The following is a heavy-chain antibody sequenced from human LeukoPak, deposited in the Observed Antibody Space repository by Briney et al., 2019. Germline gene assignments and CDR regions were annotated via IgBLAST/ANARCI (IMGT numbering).Heavy chain of an antibody. J-gene: IGHJ6*02. D-gene: IGHD3-10*01. CDR2: INPNSGGT. CDR1: GYTFTGYY. CDR3: ARELVRGGPAAYGMDV. Sequence: ASVKVSCKASGYTFTGYYMHWVRQAPGQGLERMGWINPNSGGTNYAQKFQGRVTMTRDTSISTAYMELSRLRSDDTAVYYCARELVRGGPAAYGMDVWGQGTTVTVSS. V-gene: IGHV1-2*02.